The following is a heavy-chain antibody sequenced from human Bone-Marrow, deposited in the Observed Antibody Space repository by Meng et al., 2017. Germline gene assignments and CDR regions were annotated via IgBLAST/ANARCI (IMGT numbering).Heavy chain of an antibody. D-gene: IGHD6-19*01. CDR2: IYYSGST. J-gene: IGHJ4*02. Sequence: SETLSLTCTVSGGSISSSSYYWGWIRQPPGKGLEWIGSIYYSGSTYYNPSLKSRVTISVDTSKNQFSLKLSSVTAADTAVYYCARHVYPILAVAGTAYFDYWGQGTLVTVSS. CDR3: ARHVYPILAVAGTAYFDY. V-gene: IGHV4-39*07. CDR1: GGSISSSSYY.